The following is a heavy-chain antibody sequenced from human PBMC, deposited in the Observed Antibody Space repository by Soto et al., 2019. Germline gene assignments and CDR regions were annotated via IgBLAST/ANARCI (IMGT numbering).Heavy chain of an antibody. Sequence: PSETLSLTCTGSGGSISSGDYYWSWIRQPPGKGLEWIGYIYYSGSTYYNPSLKSRVTISVDTSKNQFSLKLSSVTAADTAVYYCARQDTAMVTWFDPWGQGTLVTVSS. D-gene: IGHD5-18*01. CDR3: ARQDTAMVTWFDP. CDR1: GGSISSGDYY. V-gene: IGHV4-30-4*01. J-gene: IGHJ5*02. CDR2: IYYSGST.